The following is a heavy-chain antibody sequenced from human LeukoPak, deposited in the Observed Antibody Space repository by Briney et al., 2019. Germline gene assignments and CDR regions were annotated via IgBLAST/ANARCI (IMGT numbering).Heavy chain of an antibody. J-gene: IGHJ4*02. Sequence: GGSLRLSCAASGFTFSSYAMSWVRQAPGKGLGWVSAISASGGSTYYADSVKGRFTISRDNSKNTLYLQMNSLRAGDTAVYYCPSGSADYWGQGTLVTVSS. V-gene: IGHV3-23*01. CDR1: GFTFSSYA. CDR3: PSGSADY. CDR2: ISASGGST. D-gene: IGHD1-26*01.